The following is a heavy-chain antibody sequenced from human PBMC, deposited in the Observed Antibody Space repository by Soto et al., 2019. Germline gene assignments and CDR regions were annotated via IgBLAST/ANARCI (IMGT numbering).Heavy chain of an antibody. J-gene: IGHJ3*02. V-gene: IGHV1-8*02. Sequence: ASVKVSCKASGYTFTSYDINWVRPATGQGLEWMGWMNPNSGNTGYAQKFQGRVTMTRNTSISTAYMELSSLRSEDTAVYYCARGLIAAAGHAFDIWGQGTMVTVSS. D-gene: IGHD6-13*01. CDR1: GYTFTSYD. CDR3: ARGLIAAAGHAFDI. CDR2: MNPNSGNT.